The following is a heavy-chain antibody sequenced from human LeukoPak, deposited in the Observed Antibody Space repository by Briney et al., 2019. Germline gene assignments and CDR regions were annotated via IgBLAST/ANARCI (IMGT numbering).Heavy chain of an antibody. J-gene: IGHJ4*02. Sequence: GGSLRLSCAASGFTFSGYPIHWVRQAPGKGLEWVAVISYDGSNKYYADSVKGRFTISRDNSKNTLYLQMNSLRAEDTAVYYCAKVGIAAAGTDYWGQGTLVTVSS. D-gene: IGHD6-13*01. CDR2: ISYDGSNK. CDR1: GFTFSGYP. CDR3: AKVGIAAAGTDY. V-gene: IGHV3-30-3*02.